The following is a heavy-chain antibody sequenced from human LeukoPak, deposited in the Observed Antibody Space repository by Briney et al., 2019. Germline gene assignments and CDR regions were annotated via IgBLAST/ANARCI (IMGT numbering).Heavy chain of an antibody. J-gene: IGHJ6*02. CDR3: ARGNYDFWSGYWNGMDV. CDR2: IIPIFGTA. V-gene: IGHV1-69*13. Sequence: SVKVSCKASGGTFSSYAISWVRQAPGQGLEWMGGIIPIFGTANYAQKFQGRVTITADESTSTAYMELSSLRSEDTAVYYCARGNYDFWSGYWNGMDVWGQGTTVTVSS. D-gene: IGHD3-3*01. CDR1: GGTFSSYA.